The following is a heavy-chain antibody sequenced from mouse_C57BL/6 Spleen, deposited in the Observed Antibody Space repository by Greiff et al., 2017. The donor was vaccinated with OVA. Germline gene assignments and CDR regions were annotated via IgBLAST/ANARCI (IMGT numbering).Heavy chain of an antibody. CDR1: GFTFSSYA. J-gene: IGHJ2*01. D-gene: IGHD2-3*01. CDR3: ARDPDDGYSWYFDY. Sequence: EVQLVESGGGLVKPGGSLKLSCAASGFTFSSYAMSWVRQTPEKRLEWVATISDGGSYTYYPDNVKGRFTISRDNAKNNLYLQMSHLKSEDTAMYYCARDPDDGYSWYFDYWGQGTTLTVSS. CDR2: ISDGGSYT. V-gene: IGHV5-4*01.